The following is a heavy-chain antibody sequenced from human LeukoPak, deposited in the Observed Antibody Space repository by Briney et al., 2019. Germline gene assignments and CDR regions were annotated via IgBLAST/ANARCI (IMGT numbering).Heavy chain of an antibody. CDR1: GFTFSDYY. V-gene: IGHV3-11*01. Sequence: PGGSLRLSCAASGFTFSDYYMSWIRQAPGKGLEWVSYISSSGSTIYYADSVKGRFTISRDNAKNSLYLQMNSLRAEDTAVYYCARVQPHYCDSSGYPPDYWGQGTLVTVSS. D-gene: IGHD3-22*01. CDR3: ARVQPHYCDSSGYPPDY. CDR2: ISSSGSTI. J-gene: IGHJ4*02.